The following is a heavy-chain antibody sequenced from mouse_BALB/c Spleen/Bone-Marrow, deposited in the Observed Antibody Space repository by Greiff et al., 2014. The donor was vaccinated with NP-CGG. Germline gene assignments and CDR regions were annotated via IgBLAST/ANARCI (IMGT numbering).Heavy chain of an antibody. CDR3: ARITTATGAMDY. CDR1: GFSLTNYG. D-gene: IGHD1-2*01. CDR2: IWADGST. J-gene: IGHJ4*01. Sequence: VNLPESGPGLVAPSQSLSITCTVSGFSLTNYGVHWVRQPPGKGLEWLGVIWADGSTNYNSDIMSRLSISKDNYKSQVFFKMNSLQTDDTAMYYCARITTATGAMDYWGQGTSVTVSS. V-gene: IGHV2-9*02.